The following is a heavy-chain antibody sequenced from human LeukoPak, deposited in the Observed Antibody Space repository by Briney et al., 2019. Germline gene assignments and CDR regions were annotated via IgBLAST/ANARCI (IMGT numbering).Heavy chain of an antibody. Sequence: GGSLRLSCAASGFSVGTNYMTWVRQAPGKGLEWVSVISVGGRADYADSVKGRFTISRDKSKNTQYLQMNSLKTEDTAVYYCTRAGNYYYGSGTKNFDYWGQGTLVTVSS. CDR2: ISVGGRA. J-gene: IGHJ4*02. CDR3: TRAGNYYYGSGTKNFDY. V-gene: IGHV3-53*01. CDR1: GFSVGTNY. D-gene: IGHD3-10*01.